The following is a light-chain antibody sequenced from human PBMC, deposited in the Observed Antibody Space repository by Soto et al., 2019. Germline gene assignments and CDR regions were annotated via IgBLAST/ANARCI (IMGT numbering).Light chain of an antibody. V-gene: IGLV8-61*01. Sequence: QAVVTQEPSLSVSPGGTVTLTCGLTSGSVSSTSYPSWYQQTPCQPPRTLIYNTDTRSSGVPDRFSGSILGNKAALTITGAQADDECDYYCVLYLGSGISVFGGGTKLTVL. CDR3: VLYLGSGISV. CDR1: SGSVSSTSY. J-gene: IGLJ3*02. CDR2: NTD.